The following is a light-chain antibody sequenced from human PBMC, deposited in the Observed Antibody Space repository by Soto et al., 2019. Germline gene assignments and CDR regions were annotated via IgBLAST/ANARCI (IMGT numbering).Light chain of an antibody. V-gene: IGKV3-15*01. CDR3: QQYDKWPTWT. Sequence: SPSTLSLSPGERATLSCRVSQSVSSNLAWYQQKPGQAPSLLIYGASTRAPSIPARFSGSGSGTDFTLTISSLQSEDFAVYYCQQYDKWPTWTFGQGTKVDIK. J-gene: IGKJ1*01. CDR2: GAS. CDR1: QSVSSN.